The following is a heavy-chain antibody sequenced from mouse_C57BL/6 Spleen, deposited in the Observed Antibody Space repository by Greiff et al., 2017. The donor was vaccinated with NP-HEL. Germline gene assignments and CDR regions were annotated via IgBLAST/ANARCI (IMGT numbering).Heavy chain of an antibody. CDR3: ARDDGYFYFDY. V-gene: IGHV1-80*01. D-gene: IGHD2-3*01. Sequence: LVESGAELVKPGASVKISCKASGYAFSSYWMNWVKQRPGKGLEWIGQIYPGDGDTNYNGKFKGKATLTADKSSSTAYMQLSSLTSEDSAVYFCARDDGYFYFDYWGQGTTLTVSS. J-gene: IGHJ2*01. CDR1: GYAFSSYW. CDR2: IYPGDGDT.